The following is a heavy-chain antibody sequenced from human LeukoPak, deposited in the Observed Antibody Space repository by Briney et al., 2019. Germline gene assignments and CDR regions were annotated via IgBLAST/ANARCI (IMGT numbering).Heavy chain of an antibody. J-gene: IGHJ6*02. D-gene: IGHD5-18*01. CDR1: GFTFSSYG. Sequence: GGSLRLSCAASGFTFSSYGMHWVRQAPGKGLEWVAFIRYDGSDKYYADSVKGRFTISRDNSKNTLYLQMNSLRAEDTAVYYCAKDKDTAMVYYYYGMDVWGQGTTVTVSS. V-gene: IGHV3-30*02. CDR3: AKDKDTAMVYYYYGMDV. CDR2: IRYDGSDK.